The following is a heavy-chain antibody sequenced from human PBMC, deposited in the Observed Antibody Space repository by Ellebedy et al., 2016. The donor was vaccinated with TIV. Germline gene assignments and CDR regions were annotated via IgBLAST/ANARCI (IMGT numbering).Heavy chain of an antibody. Sequence: GGSLRLXXAASGFIFSNYRMNWVRQPPGKGLEWVSSISDSGSYVSYTDSVKGRSTISRDNAKNALYLQINSLRVEDAGTYYCVKNNGGSGPNWFAPWGQGTLVTVSS. V-gene: IGHV3-21*01. CDR1: GFIFSNYR. CDR3: VKNNGGSGPNWFAP. CDR2: ISDSGSYV. D-gene: IGHD2-8*01. J-gene: IGHJ5*02.